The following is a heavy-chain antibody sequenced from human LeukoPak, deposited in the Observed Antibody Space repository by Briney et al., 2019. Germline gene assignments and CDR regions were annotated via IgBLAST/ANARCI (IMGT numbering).Heavy chain of an antibody. D-gene: IGHD1-26*01. Sequence: VASVKVSCKASGYTFTSYGISWVRQAPGQGLEWLGWISTYNNNTHYAQKFHVRVTMTTDTSTSTAYMELRSLRSDDTAVYHCARVSGSYRGAIDYWGQGTLVTVSS. CDR2: ISTYNNNT. CDR3: ARVSGSYRGAIDY. CDR1: GYTFTSYG. V-gene: IGHV1-18*01. J-gene: IGHJ4*02.